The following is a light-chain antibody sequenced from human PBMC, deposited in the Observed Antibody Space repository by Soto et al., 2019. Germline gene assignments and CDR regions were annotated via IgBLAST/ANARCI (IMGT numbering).Light chain of an antibody. CDR1: QSLEHSDGNTY. CDR2: KVS. J-gene: IGKJ5*01. V-gene: IGKV2-24*01. CDR3: MQATQKIT. Sequence: DIVMTQTPLSSPVTLGQPASISCRSSQSLEHSDGNTYLSWLQQRPGQPPRLLIYKVSNGFSGVPDRFSGSGAGTDFTLKISRVEAEDVGVYYCMQATQKITFGQGTRLEIK.